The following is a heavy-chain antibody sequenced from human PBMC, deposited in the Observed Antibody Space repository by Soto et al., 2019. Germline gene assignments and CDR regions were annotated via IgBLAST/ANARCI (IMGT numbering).Heavy chain of an antibody. Sequence: GASVKVSCKASGYTFTSYGISWVRQAPGQGLEWMGWISAYNGNTNYAQKLQGRVTMTTDTSTSTAYMELRSLRSDDTAVYYCARDFGTAMASDDAFDIWGQGTMVTVSS. CDR1: GYTFTSYG. V-gene: IGHV1-18*01. J-gene: IGHJ3*02. D-gene: IGHD5-18*01. CDR2: ISAYNGNT. CDR3: ARDFGTAMASDDAFDI.